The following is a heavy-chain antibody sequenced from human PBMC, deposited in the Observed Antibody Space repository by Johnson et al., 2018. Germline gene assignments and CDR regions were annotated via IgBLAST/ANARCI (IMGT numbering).Heavy chain of an antibody. CDR3: ARLNSGWNAFEI. Sequence: QVQLVQSGGGVVQPGRSLRLSCAASGFTFRSFGMHWVRQAPGKGLEWVAIISYDGIGKYYADSVQGRFTVSRDNSKNTLYLHLKSLTTEETAVYYCARLNSGWNAFEIWGQGTMVTGS. J-gene: IGHJ3*02. D-gene: IGHD6-19*01. CDR2: ISYDGIGK. CDR1: GFTFRSFG. V-gene: IGHV3-30*03.